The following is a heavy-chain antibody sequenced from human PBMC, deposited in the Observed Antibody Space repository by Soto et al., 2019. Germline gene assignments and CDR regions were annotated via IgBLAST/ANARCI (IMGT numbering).Heavy chain of an antibody. J-gene: IGHJ4*02. CDR1: GGSFSGYY. V-gene: IGHV4-34*01. CDR3: ARRGSGSYYRRLDY. CDR2: INHSGST. Sequence: SETLSLTCAVYGGSFSGYYWSWIRQPPGKGLEWIGEINHSGSTNYNPSLKSRVTISVDTSKNQVSLKLSSVTAADTAVYYCARRGSGSYYRRLDYGGQGTLVTVSS. D-gene: IGHD1-26*01.